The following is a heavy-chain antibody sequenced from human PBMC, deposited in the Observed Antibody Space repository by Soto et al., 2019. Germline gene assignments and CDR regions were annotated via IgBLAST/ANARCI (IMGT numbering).Heavy chain of an antibody. CDR2: ISWNSGSI. D-gene: IGHD2-15*01. Sequence: EVQLVESGGGLVQPGRSLRLSCAASGFTFDDYAMHWVRQAPGKGLEWVSGISWNSGSIGYADSVKGRFTISRDNAKNSLYLQMNRLRAEDTALYYCAKDMLRLGGRTRNVVVVAATAFDIWGQGTMVTVSS. V-gene: IGHV3-9*01. CDR1: GFTFDDYA. J-gene: IGHJ3*02. CDR3: AKDMLRLGGRTRNVVVVAATAFDI.